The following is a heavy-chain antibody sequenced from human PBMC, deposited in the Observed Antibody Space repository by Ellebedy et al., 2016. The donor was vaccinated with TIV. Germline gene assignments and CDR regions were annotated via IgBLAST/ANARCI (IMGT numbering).Heavy chain of an antibody. D-gene: IGHD3-3*01. CDR1: GYTFTSYY. J-gene: IGHJ6*03. CDR2: INPSGGST. V-gene: IGHV1-46*01. Sequence: ASVKVSXXASGYTFTSYYMHWVRQAPGQGLEWMGIINPSGGSTSYAQKFQGRVTMTRDTSTSTVYMELSSLRSEDTAVYYCAREGGYDFWSGYSLRYYYMDVWGKGTTVTVSS. CDR3: AREGGYDFWSGYSLRYYYMDV.